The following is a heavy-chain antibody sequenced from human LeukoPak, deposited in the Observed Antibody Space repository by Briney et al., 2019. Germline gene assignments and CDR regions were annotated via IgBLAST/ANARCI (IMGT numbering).Heavy chain of an antibody. CDR2: ISSVGTNT. D-gene: IGHD4-23*01. CDR3: ARGRGNGDCYCAMGV. CDR1: GFTFSSYE. J-gene: IGHJ6*02. V-gene: IGHV3-48*03. Sequence: GGSLRLSCAASGFTFSSYEMNWVRQAPGKGLEWVSYISSVGTNTYYADSVKGRFTISRENTKNSLYLQMNSLRAEDTAVYYCARGRGNGDCYCAMGVWGQGTTVTVSS.